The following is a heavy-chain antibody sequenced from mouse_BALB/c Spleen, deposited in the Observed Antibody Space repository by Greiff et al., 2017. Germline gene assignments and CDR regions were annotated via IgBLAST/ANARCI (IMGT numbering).Heavy chain of an antibody. D-gene: IGHD2-2*01. Sequence: QVQLQESGPGLVAPSQSLSITCTVSGFSLTSYGVHWVRQPPGKGLEWLGVIWAGGGTNYNSAIMSRLSISKDNSKSQVFFKMNSLQADDTAIYYCAKSCGYPYAMDYWGQGTSVTVSS. CDR3: AKSCGYPYAMDY. J-gene: IGHJ4*01. CDR1: GFSLTSYG. CDR2: IWAGGGT. V-gene: IGHV2-9*02.